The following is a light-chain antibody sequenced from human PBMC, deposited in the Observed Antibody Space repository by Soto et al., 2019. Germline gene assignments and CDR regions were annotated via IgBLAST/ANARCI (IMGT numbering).Light chain of an antibody. CDR1: QSVSSN. J-gene: IGKJ1*01. V-gene: IGKV3-15*01. CDR3: QQYNNWPRT. Sequence: EIVMTQSPATLSVSPGERATLSCRAGQSVSSNLAWYQQKPSQAPRLLIYGASARATGIPGRFSGSGSGTEFTLTISSLQSEDFAIYYCQQYNNWPRTFGQGTKVEIE. CDR2: GAS.